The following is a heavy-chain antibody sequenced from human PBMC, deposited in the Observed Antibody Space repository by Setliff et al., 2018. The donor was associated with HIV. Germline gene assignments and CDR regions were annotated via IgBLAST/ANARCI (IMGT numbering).Heavy chain of an antibody. CDR3: AGLGVPSPIGGTKAGGDYYYYGMDV. CDR1: GYTFTNSG. D-gene: IGHD1-1*01. V-gene: IGHV1-3*01. J-gene: IGHJ6*02. CDR2: INGGSGKT. Sequence: ASVKVSCKASGYTFTNSGMHWMRQAPGQRPEWMGCINGGSGKTEYSQKFQSRVTITRDTSASTDYMELSSLRSEDTAVYYCAGLGVPSPIGGTKAGGDYYYYGMDVWGQGTTVTVSS.